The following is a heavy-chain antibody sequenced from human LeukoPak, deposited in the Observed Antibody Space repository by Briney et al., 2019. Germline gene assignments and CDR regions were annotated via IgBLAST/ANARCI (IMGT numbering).Heavy chain of an antibody. V-gene: IGHV3-7*01. CDR1: GFTFSGHS. CDR2: INLGGSER. D-gene: IGHD6-13*01. Sequence: GGSLRLSCAASGFTFSGHSMTWVRQAPGKGLEWVANINLGGSERFYVDFVKGRFTISRDNADNSMYLQMNSLRAEDTAVYYCGRVIAGAIDYWGQGTLVTVSS. CDR3: GRVIAGAIDY. J-gene: IGHJ4*02.